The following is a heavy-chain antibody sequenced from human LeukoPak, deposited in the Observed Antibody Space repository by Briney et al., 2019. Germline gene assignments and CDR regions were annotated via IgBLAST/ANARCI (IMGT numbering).Heavy chain of an antibody. CDR1: GGSISSGDYY. CDR2: IYYSGST. D-gene: IGHD3-10*01. Sequence: PSQTLSLTCTVSGGSISSGDYYWSWIRQPPGKGLEWIGYIYYSGSTYYNPSLKSRVTISADTSKNQFSLKLSSVTAADTAVYYCARGSLFFYHYMDVWGKGTTVTVSS. J-gene: IGHJ6*03. CDR3: ARGSLFFYHYMDV. V-gene: IGHV4-30-4*08.